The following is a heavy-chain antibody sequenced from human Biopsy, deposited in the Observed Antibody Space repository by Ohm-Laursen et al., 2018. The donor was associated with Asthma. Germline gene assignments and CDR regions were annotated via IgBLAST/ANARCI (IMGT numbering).Heavy chain of an antibody. Sequence: SSVKASCKVSGDSFSNYAISWVRQAPGQGLEWMGGLIPVLGTPDHAQMFEGRVTITADESTSTAYMELSSLSSEDTAVYYCARGYSGSDRIVYYYSGLEVWGQGTTVTVSS. CDR2: LIPVLGTP. J-gene: IGHJ6*02. D-gene: IGHD5-12*01. CDR3: ARGYSGSDRIVYYYSGLEV. V-gene: IGHV1-69*01. CDR1: GDSFSNYA.